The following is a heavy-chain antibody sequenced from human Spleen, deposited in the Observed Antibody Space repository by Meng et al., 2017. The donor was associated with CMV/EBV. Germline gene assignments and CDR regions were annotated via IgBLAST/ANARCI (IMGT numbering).Heavy chain of an antibody. CDR1: GGSISISCYY. Sequence: SETLSLTCTVSGGSISISCYYWSWIRQPPGKGLEWIGYIYYSGSTYYNPSLKSRVTISVDTSKNQFSLKLSSVTAADTAVYYCARSRSMYYYYGMDVWGQGTTVTVS. CDR2: IYYSGST. J-gene: IGHJ6*01. V-gene: IGHV4-61*05. CDR3: ARSRSMYYYYGMDV.